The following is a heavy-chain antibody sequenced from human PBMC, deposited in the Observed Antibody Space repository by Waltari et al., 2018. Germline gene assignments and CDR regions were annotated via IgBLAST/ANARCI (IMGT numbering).Heavy chain of an antibody. V-gene: IGHV1-2*02. CDR1: GYTFTGYY. CDR3: ASRYYYGSGTDGYYGMDV. D-gene: IGHD3-10*01. J-gene: IGHJ6*02. Sequence: QVQLVQSGAEVKKPGASVKVSCKASGYTFTGYYMHWVRQAPGQGLEWMGWINPNSGGTNYAQKFQGRVTMTRETSISTAYMELSMLRSDDTAVYYCASRYYYGSGTDGYYGMDVWGQGTTVTVSS. CDR2: INPNSGGT.